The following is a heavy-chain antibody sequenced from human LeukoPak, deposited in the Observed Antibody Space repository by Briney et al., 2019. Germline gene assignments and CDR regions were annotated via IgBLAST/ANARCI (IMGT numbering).Heavy chain of an antibody. CDR2: LSGSGGST. CDR1: GFTFSSYA. CDR3: AAAVAGTLQEIDY. V-gene: IGHV3-23*01. Sequence: GGSLRLSCAASGFTFSSYAMSWVRQAPGKGLEWVSALSGSGGSTYYADSVKGRFTISRDNAKNSLYLQMNSLRAEDTAVYYCAAAVAGTLQEIDYWGQGTLVTVSS. D-gene: IGHD6-19*01. J-gene: IGHJ4*02.